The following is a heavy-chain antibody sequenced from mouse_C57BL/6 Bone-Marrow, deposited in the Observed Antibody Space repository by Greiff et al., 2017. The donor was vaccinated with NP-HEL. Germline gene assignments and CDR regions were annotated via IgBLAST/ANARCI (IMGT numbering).Heavy chain of an antibody. D-gene: IGHD2-2*01. Sequence: QVQLKQSGPGLVQPSQSLSITCTVSGFSLTSYGVHWVRQSPGKGLEWLGVIWRGGSTDYNAAFMSRLSITKDNSKSQVFFKMNRLQADDTAIYYCASIYYGYDGYYAMDYWGQGTSVTVSS. CDR2: IWRGGST. CDR3: ASIYYGYDGYYAMDY. V-gene: IGHV2-5*01. J-gene: IGHJ4*01. CDR1: GFSLTSYG.